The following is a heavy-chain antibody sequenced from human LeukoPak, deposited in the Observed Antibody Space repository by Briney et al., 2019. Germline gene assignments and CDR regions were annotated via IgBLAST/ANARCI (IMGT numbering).Heavy chain of an antibody. V-gene: IGHV1-69*04. J-gene: IGHJ4*02. CDR3: ARDRVGMTTGVCDY. D-gene: IGHD4-23*01. CDR1: GGTFSSYA. CDR2: IIPILGIA. Sequence: SVKVSCKASGGTFSSYAISWVREAPGQGLEWMGRIIPILGIANYAQKFQGRVTITADKSTSTAYMELSSLRSDDTAVYYCARDRVGMTTGVCDYWGQGTLVTVSS.